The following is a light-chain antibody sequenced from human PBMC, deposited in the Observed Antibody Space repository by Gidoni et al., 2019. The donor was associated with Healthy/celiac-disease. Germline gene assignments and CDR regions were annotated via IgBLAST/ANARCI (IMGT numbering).Light chain of an antibody. Sequence: DIQMTQSPSSLSASVGDSVTITCRASQIISSDLNWYQQKPGKAPKLLIYAASSLQSGVPSRFSGSGSGTDFTLTISSLQPEDFATYYCQQSYSTPRTFGQGTKVEIK. V-gene: IGKV1-39*01. CDR2: AAS. CDR1: QIISSD. J-gene: IGKJ1*01. CDR3: QQSYSTPRT.